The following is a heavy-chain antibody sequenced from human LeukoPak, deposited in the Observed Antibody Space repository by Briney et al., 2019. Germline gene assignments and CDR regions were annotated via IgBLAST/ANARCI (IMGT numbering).Heavy chain of an antibody. Sequence: PGGSLRLSRAASGFTFSSYAMSWVRHAPGKGLEWVSAISHTGDSTYYADSVKGRFSISRDNSKNTLFLEMNSLRAEDTAVYFCAKDQILHYFDYWGQGTLVTVSS. J-gene: IGHJ4*02. CDR1: GFTFSSYA. D-gene: IGHD1-26*01. V-gene: IGHV3-23*01. CDR2: ISHTGDST. CDR3: AKDQILHYFDY.